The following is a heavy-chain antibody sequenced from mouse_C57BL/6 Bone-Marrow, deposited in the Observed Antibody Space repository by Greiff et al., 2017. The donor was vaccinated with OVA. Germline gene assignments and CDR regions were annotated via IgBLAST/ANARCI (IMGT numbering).Heavy chain of an antibody. CDR1: GFTFSNYW. V-gene: IGHV6-3*01. CDR3: TPLIYYYGSSHYFDY. CDR2: IRSKSDNYAS. D-gene: IGHD1-1*01. J-gene: IGHJ2*01. Sequence: EVQLVESGGGLVQPGGSMKLSCVASGFTFSNYWMNWVRQSPEKGLEWVAQIRSKSDNYASHYAESVKGRFTISRDDSKSSFYLQMNNLRTEDTGMYYCTPLIYYYGSSHYFDYWGQGTTLTVSS.